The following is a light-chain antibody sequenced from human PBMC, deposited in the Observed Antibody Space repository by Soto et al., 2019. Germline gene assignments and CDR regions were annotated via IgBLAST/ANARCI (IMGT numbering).Light chain of an antibody. CDR3: AAWDDSLNGPYYV. CDR2: SDN. J-gene: IGLJ1*01. Sequence: QAVVTQPPSASGTPGQRVTISCSGSTSSIGTNTVNWFQQLPGTAPKLLIYSDNQRPSGVPDRFSGSKSGTSASLAISGLQSEDEADYYCAAWDDSLNGPYYVFGTGTKVTVL. V-gene: IGLV1-44*01. CDR1: TSSIGTNT.